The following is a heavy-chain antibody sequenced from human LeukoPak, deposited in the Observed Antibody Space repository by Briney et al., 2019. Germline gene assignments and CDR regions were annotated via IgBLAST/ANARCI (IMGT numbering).Heavy chain of an antibody. V-gene: IGHV3-66*01. CDR3: ARGKQVGAPYYYYGMDV. Sequence: GGSLRLSCAASGLTVSSNYMSWVRQAPGKGLEWVSVIHSGGSTYYADSVKGRFTISRDNSKNTLYLQMNSLRAEDTAVYYCARGKQVGAPYYYYGMDVWGQGTTVTVSS. CDR1: GLTVSSNY. CDR2: IHSGGST. J-gene: IGHJ6*02. D-gene: IGHD1-26*01.